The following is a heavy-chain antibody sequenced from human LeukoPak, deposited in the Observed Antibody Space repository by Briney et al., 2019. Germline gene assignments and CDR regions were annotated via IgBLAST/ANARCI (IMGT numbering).Heavy chain of an antibody. V-gene: IGHV4-59*01. D-gene: IGHD3-10*01. CDR1: GGXISSYY. CDR3: ARGMVRGVSVDY. CDR2: IYYSGST. J-gene: IGHJ4*02. Sequence: SETLSLTCTVSGGXISSYYWSWIRQPPGKGLEWIGYIYYSGSTNYNPSLKSRVTISVDTSKNQFSLKLSSVTAADTAVYYCARGMVRGVSVDYWGQGTLVTVSS.